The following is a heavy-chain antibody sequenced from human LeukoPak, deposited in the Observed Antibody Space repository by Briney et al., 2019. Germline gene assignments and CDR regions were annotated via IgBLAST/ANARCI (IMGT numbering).Heavy chain of an antibody. CDR2: INHSGST. J-gene: IGHJ4*02. D-gene: IGHD2-2*01. Sequence: SETLSLTCAVYGGSFSGYYWSWIRQPPGKGLEWIGEINHSGSTNYNPSLKSRVTISVDTSKNQFSLKLSSVTAADTAVYYCARGESEVVPAAIGAFDYWGQGTQVTVSS. CDR1: GGSFSGYY. CDR3: ARGESEVVPAAIGAFDY. V-gene: IGHV4-34*01.